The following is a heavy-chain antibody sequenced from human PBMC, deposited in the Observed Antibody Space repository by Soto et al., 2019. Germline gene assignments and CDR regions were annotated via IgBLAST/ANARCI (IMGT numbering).Heavy chain of an antibody. D-gene: IGHD5-12*01. CDR2: IIPIFGTA. V-gene: IGHV1-69*13. CDR3: ARFRDGYKKGDLDY. Sequence: GASVKVSCKASGGTFSSYAISWVRQAPGQGLEWMGGIIPIFGTANYAQKFQGRVTITADESTSTAYMELSSLRSEDTAVYYCARFRDGYKKGDLDYWGQGTLVTVSS. J-gene: IGHJ4*02. CDR1: GGTFSSYA.